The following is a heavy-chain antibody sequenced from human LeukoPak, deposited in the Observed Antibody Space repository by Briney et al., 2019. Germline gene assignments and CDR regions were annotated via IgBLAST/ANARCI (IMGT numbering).Heavy chain of an antibody. CDR2: TYYSGST. CDR3: ARRILTDSDDAFDI. J-gene: IGHJ3*02. D-gene: IGHD3-9*01. V-gene: IGHV4-31*03. Sequence: PSETLSLTCTVSGGSISSGDYFWSWIRQHPGKGLEWIGNTYYSGSTYYNPSLKSRVAISVDTSKNQFSLKLSSVTAADTAVYYCARRILTDSDDAFDIWGQGTMVTVSS. CDR1: GGSISSGDYF.